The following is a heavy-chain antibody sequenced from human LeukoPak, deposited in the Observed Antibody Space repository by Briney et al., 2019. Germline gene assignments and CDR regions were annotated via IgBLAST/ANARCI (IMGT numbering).Heavy chain of an antibody. J-gene: IGHJ4*02. CDR1: GFTFSSYS. D-gene: IGHD5-18*01. CDR2: ISSSSSTI. CDR3: ARGEKAAMFPYYFDY. Sequence: GGSLRLSCAASGFTFSSYSMNWVRQAPGKGLEWVSYISSSSSTIYYADSVKGRFTISRDNAKNSLYLQMNSLRAEDTAVYYCARGEKAAMFPYYFDYWGQGTLVTVSS. V-gene: IGHV3-48*01.